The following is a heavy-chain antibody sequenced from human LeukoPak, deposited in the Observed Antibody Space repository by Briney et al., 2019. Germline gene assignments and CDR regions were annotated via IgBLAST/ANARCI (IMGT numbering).Heavy chain of an antibody. J-gene: IGHJ4*02. CDR2: IYYSGST. Sequence: SETLSLTCTVSGGSISSSSYYWGWIRRPPGKGLEWIGSIYYSGSTYYNPSLKSRVTISVDTSKNQFSLKLSSVTAADTAVYYCARRHANNYDSSGYYFDYWGQGTLVTVSS. CDR1: GGSISSSSYY. V-gene: IGHV4-39*07. CDR3: ARRHANNYDSSGYYFDY. D-gene: IGHD3-22*01.